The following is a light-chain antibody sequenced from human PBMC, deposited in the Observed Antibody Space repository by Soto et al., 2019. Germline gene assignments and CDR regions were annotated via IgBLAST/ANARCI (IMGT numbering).Light chain of an antibody. CDR2: DVS. Sequence: QSVLTQPASVSGSPGQSITISCTGTSSDVGGYHYVSWYQQHPGKAPKLMIYDVSNRPSGVSNRFSGSKSGNTASLTISGLQAEDEADYYCNSYTSSSTHVFGAGTKGTVL. CDR1: SSDVGGYHY. J-gene: IGLJ1*01. CDR3: NSYTSSSTHV. V-gene: IGLV2-14*01.